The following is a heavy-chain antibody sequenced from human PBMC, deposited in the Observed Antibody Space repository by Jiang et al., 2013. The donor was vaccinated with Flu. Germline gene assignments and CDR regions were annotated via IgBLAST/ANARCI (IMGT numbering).Heavy chain of an antibody. D-gene: IGHD3-9*01. CDR1: GFTFSDYY. V-gene: IGHV3-11*01. J-gene: IGHJ4*02. CDR3: ARVEYDILTGYYFDY. CDR2: ISSSGSTI. Sequence: AASGFTFSDYYMSWIRQAPGKGLEWVSYISSSGSTIYYADSVKGRFTISRNNAKNSLYLQMNSLRAEDTAVYYCARVEYDILTGYYFDYWGQGTLVTVSS.